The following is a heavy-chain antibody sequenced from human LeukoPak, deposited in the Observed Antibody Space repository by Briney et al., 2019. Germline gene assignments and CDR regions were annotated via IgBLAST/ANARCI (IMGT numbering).Heavy chain of an antibody. CDR1: GYTFTAFG. CDR2: ISAYNGNT. D-gene: IGHD3-16*02. Sequence: GASVKVSCKSSGYTFTAFGFSWVRQAPGQGLEWMGWISAYNGNTNYAQKLQGRVTMTTDTSTSTAYMELRSLRSDDTAVYYCARASDYVWGSYLDYWGQGTLVTVSS. J-gene: IGHJ4*02. CDR3: ARASDYVWGSYLDY. V-gene: IGHV1-18*01.